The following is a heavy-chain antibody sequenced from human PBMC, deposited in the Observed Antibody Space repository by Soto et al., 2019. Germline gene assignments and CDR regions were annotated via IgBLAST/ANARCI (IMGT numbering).Heavy chain of an antibody. CDR2: INPNSGGT. V-gene: IGHV1-2*04. Sequence: QVQLVQSGAEVKKPGASVKVSCKASGYTFTGYYMHWVRQAPGQGLEWMGWINPNSGGTNYAQKFQGWVTMTMDTSISTAYIELSRLRSDDTAVYYCARDYDRRIAARRGVAFDIWGQGTMGTVSS. D-gene: IGHD6-6*01. J-gene: IGHJ3*02. CDR3: ARDYDRRIAARRGVAFDI. CDR1: GYTFTGYY.